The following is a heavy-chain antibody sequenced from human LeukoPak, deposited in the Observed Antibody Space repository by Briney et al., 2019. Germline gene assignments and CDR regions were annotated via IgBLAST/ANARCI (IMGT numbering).Heavy chain of an antibody. CDR3: ARESGTPITIFGVVPYYFDY. CDR1: GGPISSYY. Sequence: SETLSLTCTVSGGPISSYYWSWIRQPAGKGLEWIGRIYTSGSTNYNPSLKSRVTMSVDTSKNQFSLKLSSVTAADTAVYYCARESGTPITIFGVVPYYFDYWGQGTLVTVSS. V-gene: IGHV4-4*07. D-gene: IGHD3-3*01. J-gene: IGHJ4*02. CDR2: IYTSGST.